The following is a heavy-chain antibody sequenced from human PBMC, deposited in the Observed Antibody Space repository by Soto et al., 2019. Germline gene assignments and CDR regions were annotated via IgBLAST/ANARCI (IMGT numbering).Heavy chain of an antibody. CDR1: GYSFTSYW. J-gene: IGHJ4*02. Sequence: GESLKISCKGSGYSFTSYWIGWVRQMPGKGLEWMGFIYPGDSDTRYSPSFQGQVTISADKSISTAYLQWSSLKASDTAMYYCARHSRTYYDFWSGYPREPLLDYWGQGTLVTVSS. V-gene: IGHV5-51*01. D-gene: IGHD3-3*01. CDR2: IYPGDSDT. CDR3: ARHSRTYYDFWSGYPREPLLDY.